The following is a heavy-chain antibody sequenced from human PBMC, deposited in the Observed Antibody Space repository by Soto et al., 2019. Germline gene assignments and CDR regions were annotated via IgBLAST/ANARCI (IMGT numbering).Heavy chain of an antibody. CDR1: GASISNYY. CDR2: IYHSGTT. D-gene: IGHD3-10*01. J-gene: IGHJ4*02. V-gene: IGHV4-59*01. Sequence: SETLSLTCSVSGASISNYYWSWIRQPPGKGLEWLGYIYHSGTTSYNPSLQSRVTISLDTSKNQFSLKLTSATAADTAVYYCARHLNYNYFDYWGQGTLVTFS. CDR3: ARHLNYNYFDY.